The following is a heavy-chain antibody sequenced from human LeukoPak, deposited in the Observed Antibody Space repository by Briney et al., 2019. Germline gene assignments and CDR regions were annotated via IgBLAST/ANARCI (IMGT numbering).Heavy chain of an antibody. CDR1: GGSFSGYY. Sequence: PSETLSLTCAVYGGSFSGYYWSWIRQPPGKGLEWIGEINNSGSTNYNPSLKSRVTISVDTSKNQFSLKLSSVTAADTAVYYCARAQRDYDFWSGYPHWFDPWGQGTLVTVSS. CDR3: ARAQRDYDFWSGYPHWFDP. J-gene: IGHJ5*02. V-gene: IGHV4-34*01. CDR2: INNSGST. D-gene: IGHD3-3*01.